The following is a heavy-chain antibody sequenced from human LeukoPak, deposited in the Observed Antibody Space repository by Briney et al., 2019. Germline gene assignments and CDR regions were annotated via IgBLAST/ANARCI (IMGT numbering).Heavy chain of an antibody. D-gene: IGHD5-18*01. J-gene: IGHJ4*02. CDR3: ARGPPNTATDY. CDR2: IYPGESIYASENT. Sequence: SETLSLTCSVSGVSISAYYWSWIRQPAGKGLEWIGRIYPGESIYASENTNYNPSLKSRVSMSGDTSKNQFSLKLSSVTAADTAVYYCARGPPNTATDYWGQGTLVTVSS. V-gene: IGHV4-4*07. CDR1: GVSISAYY.